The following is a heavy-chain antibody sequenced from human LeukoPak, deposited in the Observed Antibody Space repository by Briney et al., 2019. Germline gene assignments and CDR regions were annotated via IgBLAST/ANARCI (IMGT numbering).Heavy chain of an antibody. D-gene: IGHD3-16*02. CDR3: ARVSGPRWGSYRRPTWFDP. V-gene: IGHV4-34*01. Sequence: SETLSLTCAVYGGSFSGYYWSWIRQPPGKGLEWIGEINDSGSTNYSPSLKSRVTIPVDTSKNQFSLKLSSVTAADTAVYYCARVSGPRWGSYRRPTWFDPWGQGTLVTVSS. J-gene: IGHJ5*02. CDR2: INDSGST. CDR1: GGSFSGYY.